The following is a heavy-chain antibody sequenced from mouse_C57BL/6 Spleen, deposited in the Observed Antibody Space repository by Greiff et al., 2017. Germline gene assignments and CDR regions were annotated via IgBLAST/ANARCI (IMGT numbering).Heavy chain of an antibody. V-gene: IGHV7-1*01. Sequence: EVKVVESGGGLVQSGRSLRLSCATSGFTFSDFYMEWVRQAPGKGLEWIAASRNKANDYTTEYSASVKGRFIVSRDTSQSILYLQMNALRAEDTAIYYCARDAGGWYFDVWGTGTTVTVSS. J-gene: IGHJ1*03. CDR2: SRNKANDYTT. CDR3: ARDAGGWYFDV. CDR1: GFTFSDFY.